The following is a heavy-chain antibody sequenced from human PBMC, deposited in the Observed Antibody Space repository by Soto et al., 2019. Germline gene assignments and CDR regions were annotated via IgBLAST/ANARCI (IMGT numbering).Heavy chain of an antibody. CDR1: GYSFTDYY. D-gene: IGHD3-10*01. J-gene: IGHJ5*01. Sequence: QVQLVQSGAEVKKPGASVMVSCKASGYSFTDYYMHWVRQAPGQGLEWMAWINPNTGDTKYDQKFQGRVTVTRDTSNRILYMELSSLRSDDTAIYYCARKSLYGSGSSFDFCGQGTLVTVSS. V-gene: IGHV1-2*02. CDR2: INPNTGDT. CDR3: ARKSLYGSGSSFDF.